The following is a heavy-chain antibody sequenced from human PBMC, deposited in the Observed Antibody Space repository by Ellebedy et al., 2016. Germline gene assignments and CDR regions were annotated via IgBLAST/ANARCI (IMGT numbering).Heavy chain of an antibody. D-gene: IGHD2-15*01. Sequence: GGSLRLSCVASGFTFSSFAIHWVRQAPGKGLEWVTVISHDGNNKYYADSVKGRFTISRDSSKNTVNLQMNSLRTEDTAVYYCARDLPILPPQYCSGATCYGWFDPWGQGTLVTVSS. CDR3: ARDLPILPPQYCSGATCYGWFDP. CDR2: ISHDGNNK. J-gene: IGHJ5*02. V-gene: IGHV3-30-3*01. CDR1: GFTFSSFA.